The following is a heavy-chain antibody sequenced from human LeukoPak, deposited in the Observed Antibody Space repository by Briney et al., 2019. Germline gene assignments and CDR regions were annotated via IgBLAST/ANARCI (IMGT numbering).Heavy chain of an antibody. CDR1: XFXXSSYX. Sequence: GXXXLXXAASXFXXSSYXXNXVRQAPGKGREGVSSITSSGSYIYYADSVKGRFTISRDNAKNSLYLQMNSLRVEDTAVYYCARGAYSSSWDCEHWGQGTLVTVSS. CDR3: ARGAYSSSWDCEH. CDR2: ITSSGSYI. D-gene: IGHD6-13*01. J-gene: IGHJ1*01. V-gene: IGHV3-21*01.